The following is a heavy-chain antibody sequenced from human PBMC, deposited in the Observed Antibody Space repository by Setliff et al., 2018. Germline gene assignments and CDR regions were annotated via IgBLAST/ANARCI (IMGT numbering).Heavy chain of an antibody. CDR3: AKVPITKVYFYMDV. V-gene: IGHV4-39*01. D-gene: IGHD3-10*01. CDR1: GGSISSSSYY. CDR2: IYYSGST. Sequence: PSETLSLTCTVSGGSISSSSYYWGWIRQPPGKGLEWIGSIYYSGSTYYNPSLKSRVTISVDTSKNQFSLKLTSVTAADTAVYYCAKVPITKVYFYMDVWDKGTTVTVSS. J-gene: IGHJ6*03.